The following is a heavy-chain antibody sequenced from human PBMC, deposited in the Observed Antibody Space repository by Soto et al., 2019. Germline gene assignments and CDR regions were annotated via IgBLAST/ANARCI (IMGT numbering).Heavy chain of an antibody. CDR1: GFTFSSYA. J-gene: IGHJ3*02. Sequence: PGGSLRLSCAASGFTFSSYAMNWVRQAPGKGLEWVAGISGGGGSTYYADSVKGRFTLSRDTSKNTVYLQLNSLSAEDTAVYYCAKGFIVVVTVLRPDDAFDIWGQGTMVTVSS. D-gene: IGHD2-21*02. CDR2: ISGGGGST. CDR3: AKGFIVVVTVLRPDDAFDI. V-gene: IGHV3-23*01.